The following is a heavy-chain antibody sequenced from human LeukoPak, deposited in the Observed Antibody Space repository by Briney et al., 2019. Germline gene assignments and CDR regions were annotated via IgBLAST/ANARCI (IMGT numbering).Heavy chain of an antibody. CDR1: GFRIDDYS. Sequence: GGSLRLSCAASGFRIDDYSMHWVRQAPGKGLDWVSLISWDGGRTYYADSVKGRFTISRDNSKNTLYLQMNSLRPEDTAVYYCARDYYYDSSGILDYWGQGTLVTVSS. V-gene: IGHV3-43*01. D-gene: IGHD3-22*01. CDR3: ARDYYYDSSGILDY. J-gene: IGHJ4*02. CDR2: ISWDGGRT.